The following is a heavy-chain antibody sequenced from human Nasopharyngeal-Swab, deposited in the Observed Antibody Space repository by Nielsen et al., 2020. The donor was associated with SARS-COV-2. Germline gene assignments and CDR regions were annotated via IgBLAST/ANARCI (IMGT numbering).Heavy chain of an antibody. CDR2: ISYDGSNK. J-gene: IGHJ4*02. D-gene: IGHD2-21*02. CDR1: GFTFSSYA. Sequence: GGSLRLSCAASGFTFSSYAMHWVRQAPGKGLEWVAVISYDGSNKYYADSVKGRFTISRDNSKNTLYLQMNSLGAEDTAVYYCAKDLAYCGGDCYSGFDYWGQGTLVTVSS. V-gene: IGHV3-30-3*01. CDR3: AKDLAYCGGDCYSGFDY.